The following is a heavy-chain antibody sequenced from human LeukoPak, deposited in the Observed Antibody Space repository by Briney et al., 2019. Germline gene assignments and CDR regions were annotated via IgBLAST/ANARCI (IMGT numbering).Heavy chain of an antibody. Sequence: SETLSLTCTVSGGSISSSSYYWGWIRQPPGNGLEWIGSIYYSGSTYYNPSLKSRVTISVDTSKNQFSLKLSSVTAPDTAVYYCARSDEQQLVFAYWGQGTLVTVSS. V-gene: IGHV4-39*01. CDR2: IYYSGST. J-gene: IGHJ4*02. D-gene: IGHD6-13*01. CDR1: GGSISSSSYY. CDR3: ARSDEQQLVFAY.